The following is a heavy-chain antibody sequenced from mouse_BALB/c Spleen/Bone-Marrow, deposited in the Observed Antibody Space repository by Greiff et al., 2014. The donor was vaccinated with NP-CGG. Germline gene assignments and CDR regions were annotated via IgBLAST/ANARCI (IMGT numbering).Heavy chain of an antibody. V-gene: IGHV1-74*01. CDR3: ARSGSNFGRFFDV. CDR2: IDPYDSEA. Sequence: VQLQQSGAELVRPGASVNLSCKASGYTFTSYWMNWVMQRPEQGLEWIGRIDPYDSEAHYNQKSKDKAILTVDKSSSTAYMQLISLTSEDSADYYCARSGSNFGRFFDVWGAGTTVTVSS. D-gene: IGHD2-5*01. J-gene: IGHJ1*01. CDR1: GYTFTSYW.